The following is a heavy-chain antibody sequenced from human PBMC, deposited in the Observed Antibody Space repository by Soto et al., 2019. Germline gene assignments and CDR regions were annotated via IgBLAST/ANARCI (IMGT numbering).Heavy chain of an antibody. CDR2: ISWNSGSI. Sequence: EVQLVESGGGLVQPGRSLRLSCAASGFTFDDYAMHWVRQAPGKGLEWVSGISWNSGSIGYADSVKGRFTISRDNAKNSLYLQMNSLRAEDTALYYCAKGSYSGYDPGAFDIWGQGTMVTVSS. V-gene: IGHV3-9*01. J-gene: IGHJ3*02. CDR1: GFTFDDYA. D-gene: IGHD5-12*01. CDR3: AKGSYSGYDPGAFDI.